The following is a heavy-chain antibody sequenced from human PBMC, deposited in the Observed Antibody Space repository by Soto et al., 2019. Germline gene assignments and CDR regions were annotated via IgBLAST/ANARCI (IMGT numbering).Heavy chain of an antibody. CDR1: GYTFTNYA. CDR2: VNPSNGLT. J-gene: IGHJ3*01. V-gene: IGHV1-3*01. CDR3: VRGLPAFNV. Sequence: QVQLVQSGAEVSKPGASVKISCRSSGYTFTNYALHWVRQAPGQGLEWMGWVNPSNGLTKYSESFQGRLSLTRNTPASTPYGELSSLSPGATVVYFCVRGLPAFNVGGRGTLVTVSS.